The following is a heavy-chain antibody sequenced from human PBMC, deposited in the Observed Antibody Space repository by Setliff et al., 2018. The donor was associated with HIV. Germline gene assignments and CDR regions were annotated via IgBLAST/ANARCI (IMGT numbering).Heavy chain of an antibody. CDR2: IYYSGST. Sequence: ASETLSLTCTVSGGSISSYYWSWIRQHPGKGLEWIGYIYYSGSTYYNPSLKSRVTISVDTSKNQFSLKLSSVTAADTAVYYCARGGVYSGYDLDYWGQGTLVTVSS. CDR1: GGSISSYY. V-gene: IGHV4-59*06. CDR3: ARGGVYSGYDLDY. J-gene: IGHJ4*02. D-gene: IGHD5-12*01.